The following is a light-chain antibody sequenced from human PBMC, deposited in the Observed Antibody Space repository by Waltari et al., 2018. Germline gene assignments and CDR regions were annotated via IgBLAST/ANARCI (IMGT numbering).Light chain of an antibody. V-gene: IGKV3-15*01. CDR3: QQYNSWRT. CDR1: QSIARN. J-gene: IGKJ2*01. Sequence: EIVMTQSPPTLSVSPGERATLSCRASQSIARNLAWYQQKPGQAPRLLMYGASTRGTGIPARFSGSGSGTDFTLTISSLQSEDSAVYYCQQYNSWRTFGQGTKLEIK. CDR2: GAS.